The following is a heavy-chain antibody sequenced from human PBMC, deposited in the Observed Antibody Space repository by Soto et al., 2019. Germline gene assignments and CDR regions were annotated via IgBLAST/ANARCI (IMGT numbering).Heavy chain of an antibody. D-gene: IGHD3-16*02. CDR3: ARDSMITFGGVIATGFDP. Sequence: ASVKVSCKASGYTFTSYGISWVRQAPGQGLEWMGWISAYNGNTNYAQKLQGRVTMTTDTSTSTAYMELRSLRSDDTAVYYCARDSMITFGGVIATGFDPWGQGTLVTVS. V-gene: IGHV1-18*01. CDR2: ISAYNGNT. J-gene: IGHJ5*02. CDR1: GYTFTSYG.